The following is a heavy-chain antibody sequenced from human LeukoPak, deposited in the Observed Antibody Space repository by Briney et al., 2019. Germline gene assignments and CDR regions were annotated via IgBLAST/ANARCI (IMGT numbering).Heavy chain of an antibody. D-gene: IGHD2-2*02. Sequence: SETLSLTCAVYGGSFSGSYWSWIRQPPGKGLEWIGEINHSGSTNYNPSLKSRVTISVDTSKNQFSLKLSSVTAADTAVYYCARGYRSSSYSPREGSRTLDYWGQGTLVTVSS. CDR2: INHSGST. J-gene: IGHJ4*02. CDR1: GGSFSGSY. V-gene: IGHV4-34*01. CDR3: ARGYRSSSYSPREGSRTLDY.